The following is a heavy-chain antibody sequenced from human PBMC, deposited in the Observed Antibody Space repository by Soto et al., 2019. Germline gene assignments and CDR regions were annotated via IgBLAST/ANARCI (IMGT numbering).Heavy chain of an antibody. CDR3: ARKDFYGSGGYSY. D-gene: IGHD3-10*01. CDR1: GYTFTSYN. V-gene: IGHV1-8*01. J-gene: IGHJ4*01. Sequence: QVQLVQSGAEVKKPGASVKVSCKASGYTFTSYNINWVRQATGQGLEWMGWMNPDSGNTGFAQKFQGRVAMTRSTSTSTAYMELGSLNSDDTSVYFCARKDFYGSGGYSYWGQVTLVAVSS. CDR2: MNPDSGNT.